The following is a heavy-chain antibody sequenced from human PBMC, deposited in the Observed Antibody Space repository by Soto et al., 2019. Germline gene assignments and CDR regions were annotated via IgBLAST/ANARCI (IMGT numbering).Heavy chain of an antibody. V-gene: IGHV4-59*01. D-gene: IGHD6-19*01. J-gene: IGHJ5*02. CDR1: GGTIISYY. CDR2: IYYSGST. CDR3: ARARGWPTNWFDP. Sequence: PSETLSLTCTVSGGTIISYYWSLIRQPPGKGLEWIGYIYYSGSTNYNPSLKSRVTISVDTSKNQFSLKLSSVTAADTAVYYCARARGWPTNWFDPWGQGTLVTVSS.